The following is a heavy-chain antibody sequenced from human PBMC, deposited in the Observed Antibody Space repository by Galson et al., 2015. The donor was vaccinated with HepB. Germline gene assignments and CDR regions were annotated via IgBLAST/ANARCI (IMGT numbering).Heavy chain of an antibody. J-gene: IGHJ4*02. CDR3: ARVLWFGEKYYIDY. CDR1: GFTFSSYG. D-gene: IGHD3-10*01. CDR2: IRYDGGNQ. Sequence: SLRLSCAASGFTFSSYGMHWVRQAPGKGLEWVAYIRYDGGNQYYADSVKGRFTISRDNSKNTLYLQMNSLRAEDTAVYYCARVLWFGEKYYIDYWGQGTLVTVSS. V-gene: IGHV3-30*02.